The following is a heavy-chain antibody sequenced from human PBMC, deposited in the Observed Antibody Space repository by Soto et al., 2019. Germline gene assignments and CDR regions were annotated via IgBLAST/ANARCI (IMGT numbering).Heavy chain of an antibody. V-gene: IGHV1-3*01. Sequence: ASVKVSCKASGYTFTSYAMHWVRQAPGQRLEWMGWINAGNGNTKYSQKFQGRVTITRDTSASTAYMELSSLRSEDTAVYYCSRGFLVLQGAILQDYQKAFWGKGTTDTVSS. CDR1: GYTFTSYA. CDR2: INAGNGNT. J-gene: IGHJ6*04. D-gene: IGHD2-2*02. CDR3: SRGFLVLQGAILQDYQKAF.